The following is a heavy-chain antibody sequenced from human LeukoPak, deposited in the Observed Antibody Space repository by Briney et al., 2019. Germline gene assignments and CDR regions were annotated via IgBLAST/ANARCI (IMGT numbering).Heavy chain of an antibody. Sequence: PGGSLRLSCAASGFAFSTYAMTWVRQAPQKGLQWVSTISTSGRATYYADSVEGRFTISRDNSKNTLYLQMNSLRADDPAVYYCAKARGSSVYEQFDYWGQGTQVTVSP. CDR1: GFAFSTYA. J-gene: IGHJ4*02. CDR2: ISTSGRAT. CDR3: AKARGSSVYEQFDY. V-gene: IGHV3-23*01. D-gene: IGHD5/OR15-5a*01.